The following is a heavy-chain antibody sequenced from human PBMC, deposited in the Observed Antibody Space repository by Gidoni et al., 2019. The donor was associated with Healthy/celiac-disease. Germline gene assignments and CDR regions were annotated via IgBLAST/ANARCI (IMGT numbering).Heavy chain of an antibody. V-gene: IGHV3-23*01. D-gene: IGHD3-16*02. J-gene: IGHJ4*02. CDR2: SRGSVVST. Sequence: EVPLLESGGGLVQPGGSLRLSCTASGCTFTMYSIRGARQAPGKGLEWVSASRGSVVSTFYTDSVKGRFTISRDNSKNTLFLQMNSLRAEETAVYYCAKVGAPGTWGNYRYTSYFDYWGQGTLVTVSS. CDR3: AKVGAPGTWGNYRYTSYFDY. CDR1: GCTFTMYS.